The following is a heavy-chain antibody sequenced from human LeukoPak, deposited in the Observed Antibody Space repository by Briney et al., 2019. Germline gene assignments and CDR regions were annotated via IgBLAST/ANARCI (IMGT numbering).Heavy chain of an antibody. V-gene: IGHV4-59*12. CDR3: ARVYYDILTGYYNVIDC. J-gene: IGHJ4*02. Sequence: PSETLSLTCTVSGGSISSYYWSWIRQPPGKGLEWIGYISSGSTNYNPSLKSRVTISVDTSKNQFSLQLNSVTPEDTAMYYCARVYYDILTGYYNVIDCWGQGTLVTVSS. CDR2: ISSGST. CDR1: GGSISSYY. D-gene: IGHD3-9*01.